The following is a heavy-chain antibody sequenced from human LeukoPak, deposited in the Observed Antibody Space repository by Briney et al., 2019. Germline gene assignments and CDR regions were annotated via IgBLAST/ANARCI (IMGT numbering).Heavy chain of an antibody. D-gene: IGHD3-22*01. J-gene: IGHJ4*02. CDR1: GYTFNSSY. CDR3: ARGPHERSGYPDD. V-gene: IGHV1-18*04. CDR2: ISPYNGNT. Sequence: ASVKVSCKASGYTFNSSYMHWVRQAPGQGLEWMGWISPYNGNTNYAQKFQGRVTLTTDTSTSTAYMELRSLRSDDTAVYYCARGPHERSGYPDDWGQGTLVIVSS.